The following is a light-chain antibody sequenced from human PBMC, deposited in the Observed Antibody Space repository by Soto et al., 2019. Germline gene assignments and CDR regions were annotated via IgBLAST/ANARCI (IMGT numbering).Light chain of an antibody. CDR1: SSDVGGYNY. CDR3: SSYTSSSTLVV. CDR2: EVS. J-gene: IGLJ2*01. Sequence: QSALTQPASVSGSPGQSITISCTGTSSDVGGYNYVSWYQQHPGKAAKLMIYEVSNRPSGVSNRFSGSKSGNTASLTISGLQADDEAVYYCSSYTSSSTLVVFGGGTQLTVL. V-gene: IGLV2-14*01.